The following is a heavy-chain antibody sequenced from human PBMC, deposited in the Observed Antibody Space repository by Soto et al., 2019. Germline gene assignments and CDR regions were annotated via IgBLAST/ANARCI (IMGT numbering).Heavy chain of an antibody. CDR3: ARDWGADAYKSDY. CDR1: GFRFSDYV. D-gene: IGHD3-16*01. CDR2: ISATGTYI. V-gene: IGHV3-21*01. J-gene: IGHJ4*02. Sequence: EVQLVESGGGLVRPGGSLRLSCAVSGFRFSDYVMQWVRQAPGKGLEWVSSISATGTYIFYADSVKGRFTISRDNAQNSLPLQMNSLRAEDTAVYYCARDWGADAYKSDYWGRGMLVTVSS.